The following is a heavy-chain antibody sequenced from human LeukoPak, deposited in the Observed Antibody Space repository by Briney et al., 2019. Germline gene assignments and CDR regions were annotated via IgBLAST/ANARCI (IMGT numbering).Heavy chain of an antibody. CDR1: GYTFTSYD. Sequence: ASVKVSCKASGYTFTSYDINWVRQATGQGLEWMGWMNPNSGNTGDAQKFQGRVTMTRNTSISTAYMELSSLRSEDTAVYYCARDSYYDFWSGYYPTGYYGMDVWGQGTTVTVSS. CDR3: ARDSYYDFWSGYYPTGYYGMDV. V-gene: IGHV1-8*01. D-gene: IGHD3-3*01. J-gene: IGHJ6*02. CDR2: MNPNSGNT.